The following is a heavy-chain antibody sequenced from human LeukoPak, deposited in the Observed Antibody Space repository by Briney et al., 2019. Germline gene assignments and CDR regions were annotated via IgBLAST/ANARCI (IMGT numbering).Heavy chain of an antibody. CDR2: ISYDGSNK. CDR1: GFTFSSYG. CDR3: AKEIFSPRHGMDV. V-gene: IGHV3-30*18. Sequence: PGGSLRLSCAASGFTFSSYGMHWVRQAPGKGLEWVAVISYDGSNKYYADSVKGRFTISRDSSKNTLYLQMNSLRAEDTAVYYCAKEIFSPRHGMDVWGKGTTVTVSS. J-gene: IGHJ6*04. D-gene: IGHD2-15*01.